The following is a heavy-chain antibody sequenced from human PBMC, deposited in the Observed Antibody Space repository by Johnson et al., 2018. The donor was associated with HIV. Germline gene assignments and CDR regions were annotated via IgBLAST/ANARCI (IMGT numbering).Heavy chain of an antibody. Sequence: EQLVESGGGLVKPGGSLRLSCAASGFTFSNAWMTWVRQAPGRGLEWVGRIKSKTDGGTADYAGPVKDRFTISRDYSTNTLYLQMNSLKTEDTAVYYCQGLQFGAMGALDIWGQGTMVTVSS. V-gene: IGHV3-15*01. CDR2: IKSKTDGGTA. D-gene: IGHD5-24*01. CDR3: QGLQFGAMGALDI. J-gene: IGHJ3*02. CDR1: GFTFSNAW.